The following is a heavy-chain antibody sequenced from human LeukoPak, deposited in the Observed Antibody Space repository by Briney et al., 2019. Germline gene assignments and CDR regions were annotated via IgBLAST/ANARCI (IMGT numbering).Heavy chain of an antibody. V-gene: IGHV3-48*01. J-gene: IGHJ4*02. CDR2: IGSISDTV. CDR3: AKVATWTYFDS. D-gene: IGHD3/OR15-3a*01. Sequence: GRSLRLSCAASGFTFSNYNMNWVRQAPGKGLEWLSYIGSISDTVFYPDSVKGRFTISRDNSQNTLYLQMNSLGADDTVVYYCAKVATWTYFDSWGQGTLVTVSS. CDR1: GFTFSNYN.